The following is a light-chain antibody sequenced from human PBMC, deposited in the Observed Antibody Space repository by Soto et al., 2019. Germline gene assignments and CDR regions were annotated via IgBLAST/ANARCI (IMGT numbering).Light chain of an antibody. CDR1: QSISTY. CDR3: QQSYSTPRT. V-gene: IGKV1-39*01. Sequence: DIQMTQSPFSLSASVGDRVTITCRASQSISTYLNWDHQKVGKVPKLLIYAASSLQSGVPSRFSGSGSGTDFTLTISSLQPEDFATYYCQQSYSTPRTFGQGTKVEIK. CDR2: AAS. J-gene: IGKJ1*01.